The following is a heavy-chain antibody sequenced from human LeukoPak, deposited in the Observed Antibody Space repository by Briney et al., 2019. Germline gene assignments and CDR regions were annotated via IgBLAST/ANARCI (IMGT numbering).Heavy chain of an antibody. Sequence: GGSLRLSCAASGFTFSSYGMSWVRQPPGKGLEWVAFIRSDGSNQYYADSVKGRFTISRDNSKNTLYLQMNSLRAEDTAVYYCAELGITMIGGVWGKGTTVTISS. CDR2: IRSDGSNQ. CDR1: GFTFSSYG. J-gene: IGHJ6*04. V-gene: IGHV3-30*02. D-gene: IGHD3-10*02. CDR3: AELGITMIGGV.